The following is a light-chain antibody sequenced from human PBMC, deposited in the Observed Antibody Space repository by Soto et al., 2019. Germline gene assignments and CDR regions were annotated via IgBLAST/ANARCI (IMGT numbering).Light chain of an antibody. CDR3: QKYNNWPPST. CDR1: QSVSSN. CDR2: GAS. Sequence: EIVMTQSPATLSVSPGERATPSCRASQSVSSNLAWYQQKPGQAPRLLIYGASHRATGIPDRFSGSGSGTEFTLTISRLQSEDFAVYYCQKYNNWPPSTFGQGTRLDIK. J-gene: IGKJ5*01. V-gene: IGKV3-15*01.